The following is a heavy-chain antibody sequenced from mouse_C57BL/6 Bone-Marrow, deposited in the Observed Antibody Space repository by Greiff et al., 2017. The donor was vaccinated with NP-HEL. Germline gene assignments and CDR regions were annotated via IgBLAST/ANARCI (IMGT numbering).Heavy chain of an antibody. D-gene: IGHD1-1*01. CDR3: ARYHGSSHLYYFDY. CDR2: IYPRSGNT. V-gene: IGHV1-81*01. J-gene: IGHJ2*01. CDR1: GYTFTSYG. Sequence: VQLQQSGAELARPGASVKLSCKASGYTFTSYGISWVKQRTGQGLEWIGEIYPRSGNTYYNEKFKGKATLTADKSSSTAYMELRSLTSEDSAVYFCARYHGSSHLYYFDYWGQGTTLTVSS.